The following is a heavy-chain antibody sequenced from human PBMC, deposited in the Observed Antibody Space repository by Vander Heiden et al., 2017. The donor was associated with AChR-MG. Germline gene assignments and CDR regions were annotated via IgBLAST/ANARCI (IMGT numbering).Heavy chain of an antibody. D-gene: IGHD6-13*01. J-gene: IGHJ6*02. CDR2: IYPCDSDT. V-gene: IGHV5-51*03. Sequence: EVQLVQSGAEVKKPGEPLQISCKGSGYRFTSYWIGWVRQMPGKGLDWMGIIYPCDSDTRSSPSFQGQVTISADKSISTAYLQWSRLKASDTAMYYCASGSSSWSGHYYYGMDVWGQGTTVTVSS. CDR3: ASGSSSWSGHYYYGMDV. CDR1: GYRFTSYW.